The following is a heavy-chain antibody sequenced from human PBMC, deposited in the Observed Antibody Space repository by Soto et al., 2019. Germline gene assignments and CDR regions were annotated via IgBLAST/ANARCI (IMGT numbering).Heavy chain of an antibody. CDR2: IHYNGTT. V-gene: IGHV4-59*01. J-gene: IGHJ4*02. CDR3: AAGEASSRNLAPYYLDF. Sequence: PSETLSLTCTVSGDSMRNYFWTWIRQPPGKGLEWIGYIHYNGTTSFFPSYNPSLRSRVTISEDTSKNQFSLKLLSVTTADTAVYFCAAGEASSRNLAPYYLDFWGQGTLVTVSS. D-gene: IGHD6-13*01. CDR1: GDSMRNYF.